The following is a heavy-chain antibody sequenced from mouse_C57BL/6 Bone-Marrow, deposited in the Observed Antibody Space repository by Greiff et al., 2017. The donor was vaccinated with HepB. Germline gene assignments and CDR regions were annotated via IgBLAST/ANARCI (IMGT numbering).Heavy chain of an antibody. V-gene: IGHV14-4*01. CDR3: TTGDYGD. J-gene: IGHJ2*01. Sequence: EVQVVESGAELVRPGASVKLSCTASGFNIKDDYMHWVKQRPEQGLEWIGWIDPENGDTEYASKFQGKATITADTSSNTAYLQLSSLTSEDTAVYYCTTGDYGDGGQGTTLTVSS. CDR1: GFNIKDDY. CDR2: IDPENGDT. D-gene: IGHD1-2*01.